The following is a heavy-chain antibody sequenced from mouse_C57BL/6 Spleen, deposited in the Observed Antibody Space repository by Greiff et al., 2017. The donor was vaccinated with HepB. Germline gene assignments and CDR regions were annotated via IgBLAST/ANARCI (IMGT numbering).Heavy chain of an antibody. D-gene: IGHD2-5*01. CDR2: INPYNGDT. CDR1: GYSFTGYF. CDR3: ARPAYYSNYLAY. Sequence: VQLQQPGPELVKPGDSVKISCKASGYSFTGYFMNWVMQSHGKSLEWIGRINPYNGDTFYNQKFKGKATLTVDKSSSTAHMELRSLTSEDSAVYYCARPAYYSNYLAYWGQGTLVTVSA. J-gene: IGHJ3*01. V-gene: IGHV1-20*01.